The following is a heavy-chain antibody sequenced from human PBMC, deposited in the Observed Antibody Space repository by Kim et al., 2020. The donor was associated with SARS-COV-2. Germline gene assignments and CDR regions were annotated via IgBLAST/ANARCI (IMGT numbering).Heavy chain of an antibody. CDR1: GFTFSSYA. J-gene: IGHJ3*02. Sequence: GGSLRLSCAASGFTFSSYAMSWVRQAPGKGLEWVSAISGSGGSTSYADSVTGRFTISRDNSKNTLYLQMNSLRPEDTAVYYCSNSVTMIVVGDAFDIWGQGRMVTVSS. D-gene: IGHD3-22*01. CDR2: ISGSGGST. V-gene: IGHV3-23*01. CDR3: SNSVTMIVVGDAFDI.